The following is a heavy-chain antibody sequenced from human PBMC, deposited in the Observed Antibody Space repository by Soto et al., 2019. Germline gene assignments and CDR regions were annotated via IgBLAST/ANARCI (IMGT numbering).Heavy chain of an antibody. Sequence: GGSLRLSCAASGFTFDDYAMHWVRQAPGKGLEWVSGISWNSGSIGYADSVKGRFTISRDNAKNSLYLQMNSLRAEDTALYYCAKEGYSGYEAPYYYYYYMDVWGKGTTVTVSS. CDR3: AKEGYSGYEAPYYYYYYMDV. CDR2: ISWNSGSI. CDR1: GFTFDDYA. D-gene: IGHD5-12*01. V-gene: IGHV3-9*01. J-gene: IGHJ6*03.